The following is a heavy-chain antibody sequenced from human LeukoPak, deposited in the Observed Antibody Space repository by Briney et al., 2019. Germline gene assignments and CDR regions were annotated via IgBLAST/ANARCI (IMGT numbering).Heavy chain of an antibody. Sequence: ASVKVSCKASGYTFTSYGISWVRQAPGQGLEWMGWISAYNGNTNYAQKLQGRVTMTTDTSTSTAYMELRSLRSDDTAVYYCARTITMVRGANLNWYFDLWGRGNLVTVSS. J-gene: IGHJ2*01. CDR1: GYTFTSYG. D-gene: IGHD3-10*01. V-gene: IGHV1-18*01. CDR2: ISAYNGNT. CDR3: ARTITMVRGANLNWYFDL.